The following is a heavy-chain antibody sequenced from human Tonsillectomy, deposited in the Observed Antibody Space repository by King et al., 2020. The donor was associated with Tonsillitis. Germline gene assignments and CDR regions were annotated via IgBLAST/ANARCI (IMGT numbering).Heavy chain of an antibody. CDR2: IRSKANSYAT. CDR3: TRGGDYDSGYYYGMDV. D-gene: IGHD4-17*01. V-gene: IGHV3-73*02. J-gene: IGHJ6*02. CDR1: GFTFIGAA. Sequence: VQLVESGGGLVQPGGSLTLSCAASGFTFIGAAMHWVRQASGKGLEWVGLIRSKANSYATVYGASVNGRVTVSRDDSKKTAYLQVNSLKTEDTAVYYCTRGGDYDSGYYYGMDVWGQGTTVTVSS.